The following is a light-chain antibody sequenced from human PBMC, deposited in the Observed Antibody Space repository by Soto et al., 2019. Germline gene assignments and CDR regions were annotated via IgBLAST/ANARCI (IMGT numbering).Light chain of an antibody. V-gene: IGKV1-39*01. CDR3: QQSYTTPRT. CDR2: AAS. J-gene: IGKJ1*01. Sequence: DIHMTQSPSSLSASVGDRVIITCRAIQTVGRSLNWYQHKPGKAPKVLVYAASNLQTGVPSRFSGSGSGTDFNLTINSLQREDFEIYYCQQSYTTPRTFGQGTKVDIK. CDR1: QTVGRS.